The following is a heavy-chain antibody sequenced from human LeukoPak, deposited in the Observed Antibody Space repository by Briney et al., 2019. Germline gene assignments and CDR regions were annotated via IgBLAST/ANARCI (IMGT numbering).Heavy chain of an antibody. J-gene: IGHJ4*02. CDR3: ARGGPSYYGSGSPFDY. Sequence: SETLSLTCIVSGGSISTYYWSWIRQPPGKGLEWIGYIYYSGSTNYNPSLQSRLTISVDTSKNHFSLKLTSVTTADTAVYYCARGGPSYYGSGSPFDYWGQGTLVTVSS. D-gene: IGHD3-10*01. CDR2: IYYSGST. V-gene: IGHV4-59*01. CDR1: GGSISTYY.